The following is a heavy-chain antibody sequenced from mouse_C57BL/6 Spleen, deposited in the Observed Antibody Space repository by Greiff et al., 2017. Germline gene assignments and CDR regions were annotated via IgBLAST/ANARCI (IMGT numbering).Heavy chain of an antibody. V-gene: IGHV5-4*03. D-gene: IGHD1-1*01. Sequence: EVNVVESGGGLVKPGGSLKLSCAASGFTFSSYAMSWVRQTPEKRLEWVATISDGGSYTYYPDNVKGRFTISRDNAKNNLYLQMSHLKSEDTAMYYCARAGGSSYGFAYWGQGTLVTVSA. J-gene: IGHJ3*01. CDR3: ARAGGSSYGFAY. CDR1: GFTFSSYA. CDR2: ISDGGSYT.